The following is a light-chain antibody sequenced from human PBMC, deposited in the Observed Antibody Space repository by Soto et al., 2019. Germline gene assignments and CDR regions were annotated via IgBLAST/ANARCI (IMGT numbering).Light chain of an antibody. CDR1: QTVRSY. Sequence: EVVMTQSPGTLSLSPGDRATLSCRASQTVRSYLAWYQQKAGQPPRVLIHGASTRATGIPDRFSGSGSGTDFTLTISSLQSEDSAVYYCQQYNHWPRTFGQGTKVDIK. V-gene: IGKV3-15*01. CDR2: GAS. J-gene: IGKJ1*01. CDR3: QQYNHWPRT.